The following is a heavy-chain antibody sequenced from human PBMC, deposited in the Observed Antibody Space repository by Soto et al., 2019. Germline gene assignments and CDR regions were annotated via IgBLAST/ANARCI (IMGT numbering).Heavy chain of an antibody. CDR3: ARVGCSSTSCYHDY. CDR1: GGSISSYY. CDR2: IYYSGST. J-gene: IGHJ4*02. V-gene: IGHV4-59*01. Sequence: PSETLSLTCTVSGGSISSYYWSWIRQPPGKGLEWIGYIYYSGSTNYNPSLKSRVTISVDTSKNQFSLKLSSVTAADTAVYYCARVGCSSTSCYHDYWGQGTLVTV. D-gene: IGHD2-2*01.